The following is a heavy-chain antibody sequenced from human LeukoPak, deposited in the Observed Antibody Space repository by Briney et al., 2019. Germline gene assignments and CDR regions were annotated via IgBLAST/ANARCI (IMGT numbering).Heavy chain of an antibody. CDR3: ARDRHIVVVTAILGY. V-gene: IGHV3-7*01. Sequence: SGGSLRLSCAASGFTFSSYWMSWARQAPGKALEWVANIKQDGSEKYYVDSVKGRFTISRDNAENSLYLQMNSLRAEDTAVYYCARDRHIVVVTAILGYWGQGTLVTVCS. D-gene: IGHD2-21*02. J-gene: IGHJ4*02. CDR1: GFTFSSYW. CDR2: IKQDGSEK.